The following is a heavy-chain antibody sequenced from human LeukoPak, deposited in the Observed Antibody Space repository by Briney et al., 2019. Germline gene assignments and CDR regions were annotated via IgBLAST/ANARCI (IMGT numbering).Heavy chain of an antibody. CDR1: GYTFTGYY. CDR2: INPNSGGT. V-gene: IGHV1-2*02. CDR3: ASLPLDYYGSGRSYFDY. D-gene: IGHD3-10*01. J-gene: IGHJ4*02. Sequence: ASVKVSCKASGYTFTGYYMHWVRQAPGQGLEWMGWINPNSGGTNYAQKFQGRVTMTRDTSISTAYMELSRLRSDDTAVYYCASLPLDYYGSGRSYFDYWGQGTLVTVSS.